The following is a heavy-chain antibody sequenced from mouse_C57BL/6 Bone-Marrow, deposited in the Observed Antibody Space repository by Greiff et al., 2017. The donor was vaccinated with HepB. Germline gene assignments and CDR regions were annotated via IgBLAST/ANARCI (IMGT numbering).Heavy chain of an antibody. V-gene: IGHV5-17*01. CDR3: ARPYYYGRGDYAMDY. Sequence: EVKLVESGGGLVKPGGSLKLSCAASGFTFSDYGMHWVRQAPEKGLEWVAYISSGSSTIYYADTVKGRFTISRDNAKTTLFLQMTSLRSEDTAMYDCARPYYYGRGDYAMDYWGQGTSVTVSS. CDR2: ISSGSSTI. CDR1: GFTFSDYG. J-gene: IGHJ4*01. D-gene: IGHD1-1*01.